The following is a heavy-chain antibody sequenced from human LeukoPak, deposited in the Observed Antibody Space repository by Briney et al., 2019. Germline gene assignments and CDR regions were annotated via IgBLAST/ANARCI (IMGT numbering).Heavy chain of an antibody. V-gene: IGHV4-34*01. CDR3: ARSGYYYVLDY. Sequence: SETLSLTCAVYGGSFSGYYWSWIRQPPGKGLEWIGEINHSGSTNYNPSLKSRVTISVDTSKNQFSLKLSSVTAADTAVYYCARSGYYYVLDYWGQGTLVTVSS. D-gene: IGHD3-22*01. CDR1: GGSFSGYY. J-gene: IGHJ4*02. CDR2: INHSGST.